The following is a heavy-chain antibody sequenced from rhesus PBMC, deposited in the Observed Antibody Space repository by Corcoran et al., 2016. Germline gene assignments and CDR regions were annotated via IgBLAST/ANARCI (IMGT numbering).Heavy chain of an antibody. CDR2: VFGDGGST. CDR3: GRGRVVNDGGLDS. Sequence: QVQLQESGPGLVKPSETLSLTCAVSGASVNSNSWSWIRQPPGKGLEWIGRVFGDGGSTSSSPSLPSRVTISRDTSKNQFSLKLDSVTAADSAVYYCGRGRVVNDGGLDSWGQGVLVTVSS. V-gene: IGHV4-147*01. D-gene: IGHD3-28*01. J-gene: IGHJ4*01. CDR1: GASVNSNS.